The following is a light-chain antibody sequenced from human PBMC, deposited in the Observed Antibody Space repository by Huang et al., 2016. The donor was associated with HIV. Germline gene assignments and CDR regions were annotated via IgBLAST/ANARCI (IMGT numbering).Light chain of an antibody. J-gene: IGKJ3*01. CDR2: DAS. CDR3: QQYHNFPLT. Sequence: DIQMTQSPSSLSASVGDRVTITCQASQDISTYLNWYQQQPGKAPKLLIYDASNLETGVPSRFTGSGSGTDFNFTISSLQPEDIATYYCQQYHNFPLTFGPGTKVDTK. V-gene: IGKV1-33*01. CDR1: QDISTY.